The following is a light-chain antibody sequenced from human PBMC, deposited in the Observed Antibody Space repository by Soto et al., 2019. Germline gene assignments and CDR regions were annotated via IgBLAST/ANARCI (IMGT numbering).Light chain of an antibody. J-gene: IGKJ1*01. V-gene: IGKV1-39*01. Sequence: IQMTQYPSSLSASVGDIVTISCRASQGIGNALGWYQQKPGKPPKVLIYGASSLQSGVPSRFIGSGSGKDFTLTISSLQPEDFASYYSQQSYSTPHTFGQGTKVDIK. CDR1: QGIGNA. CDR3: QQSYSTPHT. CDR2: GAS.